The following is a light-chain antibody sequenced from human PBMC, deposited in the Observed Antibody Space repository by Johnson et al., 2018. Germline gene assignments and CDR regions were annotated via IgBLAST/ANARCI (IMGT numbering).Light chain of an antibody. CDR3: GTWDSSLSAGNV. CDR2: ETN. CDR1: SSNIGNNY. J-gene: IGLJ1*01. Sequence: QSVLTQPPSVFAAPGQKATISCSGSSSNIGNNYVYWYQQLPGTAPTLLIYETNKRPSGIPDRFSGSKSGTSATIGITGLQSGDESDYYCGTWDSSLSAGNVFGTGTKVTVL. V-gene: IGLV1-51*02.